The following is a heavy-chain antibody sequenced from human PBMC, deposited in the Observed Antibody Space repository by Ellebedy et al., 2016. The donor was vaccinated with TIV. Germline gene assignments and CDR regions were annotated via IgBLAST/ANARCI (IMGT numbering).Heavy chain of an antibody. CDR1: GYTFSNYC. CDR2: IKPSGGGT. J-gene: IGHJ4*02. CDR3: ARNPANTGNFDS. V-gene: IGHV1-46*01. Sequence: AASVKVSCKASGYTFSNYCMHWVRQAPGQGLEWIGMIKPSGGGTAYTQKFQGRVIMTRDTSTSTGYMELSSLSSDDTAVYFCARNPANTGNFDSWGQGTLVTVSS. D-gene: IGHD1-14*01.